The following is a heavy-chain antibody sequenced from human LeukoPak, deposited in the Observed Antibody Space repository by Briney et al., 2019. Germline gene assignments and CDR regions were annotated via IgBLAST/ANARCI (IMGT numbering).Heavy chain of an antibody. CDR3: ARLPYYYDSRGYLHIDY. CDR2: ISYDGSNK. V-gene: IGHV3-30*04. J-gene: IGHJ4*02. D-gene: IGHD3-22*01. CDR1: GFTFSRYA. Sequence: QTGGSLRLSCAASGFTFSRYAMHWVRQAPGKGLEWVALISYDGSNKYYADSVKGRFTISRDNSKNTLYLQMNSLRAEDTAVYYCARLPYYYDSRGYLHIDYWGQGTLVTVSS.